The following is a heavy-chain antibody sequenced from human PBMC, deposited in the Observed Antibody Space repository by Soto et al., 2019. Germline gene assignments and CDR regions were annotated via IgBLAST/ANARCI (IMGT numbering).Heavy chain of an antibody. V-gene: IGHV3-33*01. J-gene: IGHJ4*02. D-gene: IGHD5-12*01. CDR2: IWYDGSNK. Sequence: QVQLVESGGGVVQPGRSLRLSCAASGFTFSSYGMHWVRQAPGKGLEWVAVIWYDGSNKYYADSVKGRFTISRDNSKNTLYLQMNSLRAEDMAVYYCARGIVATNSYYFDYWGQGTLVTVSS. CDR3: ARGIVATNSYYFDY. CDR1: GFTFSSYG.